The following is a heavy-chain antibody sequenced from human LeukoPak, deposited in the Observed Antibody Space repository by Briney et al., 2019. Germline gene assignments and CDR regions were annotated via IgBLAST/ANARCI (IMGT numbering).Heavy chain of an antibody. CDR3: ARQSRDGSKTRGYYFDY. Sequence: GESLKISCKGSGYTFTTYWIGWVRQMPGKGLEWVGIIYPGDSETRYSPSFQGQVTISADKSISTVYLQWSSLKASDTAMYYCARQSRDGSKTRGYYFDYWGQGTLVTVSS. V-gene: IGHV5-51*01. CDR1: GYTFTTYW. D-gene: IGHD3-10*01. CDR2: IYPGDSET. J-gene: IGHJ4*02.